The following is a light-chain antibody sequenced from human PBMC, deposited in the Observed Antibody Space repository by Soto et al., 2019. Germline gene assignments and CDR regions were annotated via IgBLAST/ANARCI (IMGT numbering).Light chain of an antibody. V-gene: IGKV1-39*01. Sequence: DIQMTQSPSSLSASVGDRVTITCRASQSVSRYLNWYQQKPGKAPKLLLYATSSLHNGVPSRFSSSGSGTDFTLTISSLQPDDFASYYCQQTYSTPGTFGRGTKVEIK. J-gene: IGKJ1*01. CDR1: QSVSRY. CDR3: QQTYSTPGT. CDR2: ATS.